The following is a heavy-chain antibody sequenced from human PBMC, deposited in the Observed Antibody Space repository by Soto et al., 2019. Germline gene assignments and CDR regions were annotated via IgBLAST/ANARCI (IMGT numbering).Heavy chain of an antibody. D-gene: IGHD2-21*02. CDR2: ISSSSSYI. CDR3: ATGGGNSFPDAFDI. CDR1: GFTFSSYS. V-gene: IGHV3-21*01. Sequence: EVQLVESGGGLVKPGGSLRLSCAASGFTFSSYSMNWVRQAPGKGLEWVSSISSSSSYIYYADSVKGRFTISRDNAKNSLYLQMNSLRAEDTAVHYCATGGGNSFPDAFDIWGQGTMVTVSS. J-gene: IGHJ3*02.